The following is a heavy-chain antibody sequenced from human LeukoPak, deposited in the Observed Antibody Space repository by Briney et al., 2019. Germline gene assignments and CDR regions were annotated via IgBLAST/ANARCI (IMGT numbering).Heavy chain of an antibody. J-gene: IGHJ4*02. CDR2: IYSGGST. D-gene: IGHD3-16*01. Sequence: PGGSLRLSCAASGFTVSSNYVSWVRQAPGKGLEWVSVIYSGGSTYYAGSVKGRFTISRDNSKNTLYLQMNSLRAEDTAVYYCARRPVEGGGGYDYWGQGTLVTVS. CDR3: ARRPVEGGGGYDY. CDR1: GFTVSSNY. V-gene: IGHV3-53*01.